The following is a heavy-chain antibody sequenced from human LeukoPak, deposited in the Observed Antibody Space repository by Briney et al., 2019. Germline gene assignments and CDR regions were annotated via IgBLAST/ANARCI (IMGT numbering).Heavy chain of an antibody. J-gene: IGHJ1*01. CDR2: IWYDGSEQ. CDR1: GFTFSTYA. V-gene: IGHV3-33*01. CDR3: AREGDSRWGELSP. Sequence: GGSLRLSCAASGFTFSTYAIHWVRQAPGKGLEWVAVIWYDGSEQYYADSVKGRFIISRDNSKSTSDLQMNSLRAEDTAVYYCAREGDSRWGELSPWGQRTLVTVSA. D-gene: IGHD3-16*02.